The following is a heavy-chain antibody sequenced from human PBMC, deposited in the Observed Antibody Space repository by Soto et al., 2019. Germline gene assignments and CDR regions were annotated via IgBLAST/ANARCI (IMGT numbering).Heavy chain of an antibody. J-gene: IGHJ6*02. CDR3: ARVNRGIVVVVAATRRTNYGMDV. CDR1: GYTFTSYY. D-gene: IGHD2-15*01. Sequence: GASVKVSCKASGYTFTSYYMHWVRQAPGQGLEWMGIINPSGGSTSYAQKFQGRVTMTRDTSTSTVYMELSSLRSEDTAVYYCARVNRGIVVVVAATRRTNYGMDVWG. V-gene: IGHV1-46*03. CDR2: INPSGGST.